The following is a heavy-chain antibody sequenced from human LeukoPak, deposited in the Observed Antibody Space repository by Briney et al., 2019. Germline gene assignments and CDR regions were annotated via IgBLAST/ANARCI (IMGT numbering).Heavy chain of an antibody. J-gene: IGHJ4*02. Sequence: GGSLRLSCAASGFTFSGSAIHWVRQAPGKGLEWVAVISHDGSNRYYADSVKGRFTISRDNSNNMINLQINSLTVDDTAIYYCARERVGRDGYDYWGQGTLVTVSS. CDR3: ARERVGRDGYDY. CDR2: ISHDGSNR. D-gene: IGHD5-24*01. CDR1: GFTFSGSA. V-gene: IGHV3-30*14.